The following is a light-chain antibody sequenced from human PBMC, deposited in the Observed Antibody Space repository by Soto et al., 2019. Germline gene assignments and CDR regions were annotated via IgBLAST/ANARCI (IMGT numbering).Light chain of an antibody. V-gene: IGLV2-14*01. J-gene: IGLJ1*01. Sequence: QSALTQPASVSGSPGQAITISCTGTSSDVGNYKYVSWYQRHPGKAPKLMIYEVSNRPSGVSNRFSGSKSGNTASLTISGLQAEDEADYYCSSYTRSSTLYVFGSGTKLTVL. CDR1: SSDVGNYKY. CDR3: SSYTRSSTLYV. CDR2: EVS.